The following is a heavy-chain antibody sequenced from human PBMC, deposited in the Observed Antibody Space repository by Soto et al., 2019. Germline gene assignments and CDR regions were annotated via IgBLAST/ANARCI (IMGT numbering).Heavy chain of an antibody. CDR2: INHSGST. J-gene: IGHJ4*02. Sequence: SETLSLTCAVYGGSFSGYYWSWIRQPPGKGLEWIGEINHSGSTNYNPSLKSRVTISVDTSKNQFSLKLSSVTAADTAVYYCARWTPHSSGWYFDYWGQGTLVTVSS. CDR1: GGSFSGYY. D-gene: IGHD6-19*01. CDR3: ARWTPHSSGWYFDY. V-gene: IGHV4-34*01.